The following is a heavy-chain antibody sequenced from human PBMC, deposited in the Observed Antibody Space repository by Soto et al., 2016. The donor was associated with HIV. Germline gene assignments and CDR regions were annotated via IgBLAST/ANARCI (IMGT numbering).Heavy chain of an antibody. D-gene: IGHD2-15*01. CDR1: GFTFSSYW. J-gene: IGHJ3*02. V-gene: IGHV3-74*01. CDR2: INSDGRNT. CDR3: ARDPRYCSGGSCYEGAAFDI. Sequence: EVQLVESGGGLVQPGGSLRLSCAASGFTFSSYWMHWVRQAPGKGLVWVSRINSDGRNTTYADSVKGRFTIFRDNAKNTLYLRMNSLRAEDMAVYYCARDPRYCSGGSCYEGAAFDIWGQGTMVTVSS.